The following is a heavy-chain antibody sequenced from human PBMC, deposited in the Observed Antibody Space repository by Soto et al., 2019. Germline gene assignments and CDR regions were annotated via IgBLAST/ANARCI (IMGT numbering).Heavy chain of an antibody. CDR3: ARVPGYYDSSGYYSYYYGMDV. J-gene: IGHJ6*02. V-gene: IGHV1-46*01. D-gene: IGHD3-22*01. CDR1: GYTFTSYY. Sequence: ASVKVSCKASGYTFTSYYMHWVRQAPGQGLEWMGIINPSGGSTSYAQKFQGRVTMTRDTSTSTVYMELSSLRSEDTAVYYCARVPGYYDSSGYYSYYYGMDVWGQGTTVTVSS. CDR2: INPSGGST.